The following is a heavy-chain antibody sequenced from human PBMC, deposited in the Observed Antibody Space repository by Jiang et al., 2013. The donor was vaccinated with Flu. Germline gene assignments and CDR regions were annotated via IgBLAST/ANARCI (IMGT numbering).Heavy chain of an antibody. CDR3: ARSMAYYYNSDGYVLNS. V-gene: IGHV4-59*01. Sequence: VQLVESGPGLVKPSETLSLTCTVSGGSISSYYWIWIRQPPGKGLEWIGYTYYNGNTRYNPSLQSRVSISVDTSKNQFSLELNSVTAADTAVYFCARSMAYYYNSDGYVLNSWGPGTLVTVSS. CDR2: TYYNGNT. D-gene: IGHD3-22*01. J-gene: IGHJ5*02. CDR1: GGSISSYY.